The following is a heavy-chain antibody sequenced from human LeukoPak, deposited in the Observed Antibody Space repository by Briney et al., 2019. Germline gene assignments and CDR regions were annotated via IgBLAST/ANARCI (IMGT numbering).Heavy chain of an antibody. Sequence: PGGSLRLSCAASGFTFSSYGMHWVRQAPGKGLEWVAFIRYDGSNKYYADSVKGRFTISRDNSKNTLYLQMNSLRAEDTAVYYCAKEYSGSFSPFPSYFDYWGQGTLVTVSS. CDR2: IRYDGSNK. CDR1: GFTFSSYG. CDR3: AKEYSGSFSPFPSYFDY. J-gene: IGHJ4*02. D-gene: IGHD1-26*01. V-gene: IGHV3-30*02.